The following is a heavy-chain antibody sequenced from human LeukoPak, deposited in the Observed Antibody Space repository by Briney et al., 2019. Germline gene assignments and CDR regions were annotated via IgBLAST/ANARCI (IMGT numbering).Heavy chain of an antibody. V-gene: IGHV4-39*07. Sequence: SETLSLTCTVSVGSICSSSYYCGWIRQPPGRGLGLIGGIYYSGSNYYKPSLKSRVTISVDTSKNQFYLKLNSLTAADTAVYYCAGQWGTVVRGVIDYWGQGTLVTVSS. D-gene: IGHD3-10*01. CDR2: IYYSGSN. CDR3: AGQWGTVVRGVIDY. CDR1: VGSICSSSYY. J-gene: IGHJ4*02.